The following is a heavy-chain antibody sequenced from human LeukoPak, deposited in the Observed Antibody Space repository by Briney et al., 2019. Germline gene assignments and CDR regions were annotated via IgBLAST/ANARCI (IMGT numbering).Heavy chain of an antibody. CDR2: IRQDGDTK. Sequence: GGSLRLSCEASGFSFNIYGMHWVRQAPGKGLEWVANIRQDGDTKYYVDSVKGRFTISRDNAMNSLYLQMNSLRAEDTAIYYCARSLPYGTTWYGRSDFWGQGTLVTVSS. CDR1: GFSFNIYG. D-gene: IGHD6-13*01. CDR3: ARSLPYGTTWYGRSDF. V-gene: IGHV3-7*03. J-gene: IGHJ4*02.